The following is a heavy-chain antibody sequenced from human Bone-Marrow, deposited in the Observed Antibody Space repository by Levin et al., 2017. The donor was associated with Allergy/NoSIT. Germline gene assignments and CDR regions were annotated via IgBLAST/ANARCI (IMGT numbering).Heavy chain of an antibody. CDR2: IYYSGST. D-gene: IGHD3-10*01. J-gene: IGHJ3*02. CDR1: GGSISSYY. Sequence: PSETLSLTCTVSGGSISSYYWSWIRQPPGKGLEWIGYIYYSGSTNYNPSLKSRVTISVDTSKNQFSLKLSSVTAADTAVYYCARHYYGSGSYSVDAFDIWGQGTMVTVSS. CDR3: ARHYYGSGSYSVDAFDI. V-gene: IGHV4-59*08.